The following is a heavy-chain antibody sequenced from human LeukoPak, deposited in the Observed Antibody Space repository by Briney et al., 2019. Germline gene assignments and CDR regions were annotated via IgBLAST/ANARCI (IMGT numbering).Heavy chain of an antibody. CDR2: IKQDGSEK. Sequence: GGSLRLSCAASGFTFSSNWMIWVRQAPGKGLEWVANIKQDGSEKYYVDSVKGRFTISRDNAKNSLYLQMNSLRAEDTAVYYCARGGSYFPHWGQGTLVTVSS. V-gene: IGHV3-7*01. CDR1: GFTFSSNW. J-gene: IGHJ4*02. CDR3: ARGGSYFPH. D-gene: IGHD3-16*01.